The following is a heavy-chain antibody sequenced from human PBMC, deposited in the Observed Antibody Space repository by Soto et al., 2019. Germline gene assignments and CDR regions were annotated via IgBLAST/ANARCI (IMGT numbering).Heavy chain of an antibody. V-gene: IGHV4-31*03. J-gene: IGHJ5*02. Sequence: SETLSLTCTVSGGSISSGGYYWSWIRQHPGKGLEWIGYIAYSGDTYYNPSLRSRVTISADRSENKFSLTLKSVTAADTAVYFCARDFERSAIGPWGQGTSVTVSS. CDR3: ARDFERSAIGP. D-gene: IGHD3-9*01. CDR1: GGSISSGGYY. CDR2: IAYSGDT.